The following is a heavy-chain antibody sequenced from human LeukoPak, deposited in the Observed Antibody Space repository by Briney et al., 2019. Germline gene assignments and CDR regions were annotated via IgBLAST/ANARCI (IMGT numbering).Heavy chain of an antibody. CDR2: ISSSSSTI. CDR3: ARDNLAAAGDDNFDI. J-gene: IGHJ3*02. Sequence: PGGSLRLSCAASGFTFSSYSMNWVRQAPGKGLEWVSYISSSSSTIYYADSVKGRFTISRDNAKNSLYLQMNSLRAEDTAIYYCARDNLAAAGDDNFDIWGQGTMVTVSS. D-gene: IGHD6-13*01. CDR1: GFTFSSYS. V-gene: IGHV3-48*04.